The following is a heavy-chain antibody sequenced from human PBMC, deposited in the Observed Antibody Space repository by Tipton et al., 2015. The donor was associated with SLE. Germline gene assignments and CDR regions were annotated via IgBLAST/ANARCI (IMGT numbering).Heavy chain of an antibody. CDR1: GGSISSGGYS. CDR2: IYYSGST. CDR3: ARDTDYGGNYFDY. V-gene: IGHV4-30-2*01. D-gene: IGHD4-23*01. Sequence: TLSLTCAVSGGSISSGGYSWSWIRQPPGKGLEWIGYIYYSGSTYYNPSLKSRVTMSVDRSKNQFSLKLSSVTAADTAVYYCARDTDYGGNYFDYWGQGTLVTVSS. J-gene: IGHJ4*02.